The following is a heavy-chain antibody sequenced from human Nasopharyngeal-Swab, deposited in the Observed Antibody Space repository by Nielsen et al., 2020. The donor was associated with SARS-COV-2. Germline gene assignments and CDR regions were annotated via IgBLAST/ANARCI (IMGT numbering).Heavy chain of an antibody. D-gene: IGHD3-3*01. CDR3: APFWSGYYDYYYGMDV. V-gene: IGHV3-11*01. CDR1: GFTFSDYY. J-gene: IGHJ6*02. Sequence: GGSLRLSCAASGFTFSDYYMSWIRQAPGKGLEWVSYISSSGSTIYYADSVKGRFTISRDNAKNSLYLRMNSLRAEDTAVYYCAPFWSGYYDYYYGMDVWGQGTTVTVSS. CDR2: ISSSGSTI.